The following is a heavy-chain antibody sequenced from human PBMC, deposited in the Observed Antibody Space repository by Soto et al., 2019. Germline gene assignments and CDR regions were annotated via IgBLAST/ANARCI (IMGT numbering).Heavy chain of an antibody. CDR2: IIPIFGTA. D-gene: IGHD6-19*01. CDR1: GYTFTSYG. CDR3: ARPSHNSSGNH. V-gene: IGHV1-69*13. Sequence: SVRVSCKASGYTFTSYGISWVRQAPGQGLEWMGGIIPIFGTANYAQKFQGRVTITADESTSTAYMELSSLRSEDTAVYYCARPSHNSSGNHWGQGTLVTVSS. J-gene: IGHJ5*02.